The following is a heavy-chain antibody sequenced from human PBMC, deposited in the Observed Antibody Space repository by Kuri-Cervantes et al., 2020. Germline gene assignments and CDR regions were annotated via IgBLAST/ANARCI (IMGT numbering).Heavy chain of an antibody. CDR1: GFTVSSNY. D-gene: IGHD3-10*01. CDR2: IYSGGTT. V-gene: IGHV3-53*01. CDR3: ARGPTSGWFDH. Sequence: GGSLRLSCAVSGFTVSSNYMSWVRQAPVKGLEWVSVIYSGGTTYYADSVKGRFTISRDNSKNTLYLQMNSLSAEDTYVYYCARGPTSGWFDHWGQGALVTVSS. J-gene: IGHJ5*02.